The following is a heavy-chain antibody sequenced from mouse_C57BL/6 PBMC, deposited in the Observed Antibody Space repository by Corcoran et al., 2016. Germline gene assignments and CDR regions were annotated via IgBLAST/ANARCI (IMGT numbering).Heavy chain of an antibody. CDR1: GYTFTDYY. V-gene: IGHV1-26*01. CDR3: ARWRYYYGSSYWYFDV. Sequence: EVQLQQSGPELVKPGASVKISCKASGYTFTDYYMNWVKQSHGKSLEWIGDINPNNGGTSYNQKFKGKATLTVDKSSSTAYMELRSLTSEDSAVYYCARWRYYYGSSYWYFDVWGTGTTVTVSS. J-gene: IGHJ1*03. CDR2: INPNNGGT. D-gene: IGHD1-1*01.